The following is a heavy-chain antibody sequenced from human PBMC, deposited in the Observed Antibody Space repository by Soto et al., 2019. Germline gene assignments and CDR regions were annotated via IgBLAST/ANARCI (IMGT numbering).Heavy chain of an antibody. J-gene: IGHJ4*02. CDR2: ITGSGDVS. CDR1: GFTFSNYA. D-gene: IGHD2-15*01. CDR3: AKAQEASGNVNSYLDY. Sequence: GGSLRLSCTTSGFTFSNYAMSWVGQSPGKGLEGVSVITGSGDVSYVTDRFKGRFTVSRDNSKNTLFLEMSSLRADDTAVYFCAKAQEASGNVNSYLDYWGQGIRVTVSS. V-gene: IGHV3-23*01.